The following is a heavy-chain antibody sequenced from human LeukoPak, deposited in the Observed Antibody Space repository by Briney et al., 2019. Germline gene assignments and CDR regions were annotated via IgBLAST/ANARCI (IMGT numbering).Heavy chain of an antibody. CDR3: ARGGTMGNANWFDP. Sequence: TSETLSLTCTVSGGSISNYYWSWIRQPAGKGLEWIGRIYSNGDTNYNPSLKSRLTVSVDTSKNQFSLNLYSVTAADTAVYYCARGGTMGNANWFDPWGQGTLVTVSS. D-gene: IGHD3-16*01. V-gene: IGHV4-4*07. CDR2: IYSNGDT. CDR1: GGSISNYY. J-gene: IGHJ5*02.